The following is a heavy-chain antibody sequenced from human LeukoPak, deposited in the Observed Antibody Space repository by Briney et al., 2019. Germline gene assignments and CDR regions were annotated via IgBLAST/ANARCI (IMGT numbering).Heavy chain of an antibody. CDR3: ARDYNTNPDYYYYMDV. D-gene: IGHD1-1*01. CDR1: GFTFSSYW. CDR2: IKQDGSEK. Sequence: GGSLRLSCAASGFTFSSYWMSWVRQAPGKGLEWVANIKQDGSEKYYVDSVKGRFTISRDNAKNSLYLQMNSLRAEDTAVYYCARDYNTNPDYYYYMDVWGKGTTVTVSS. V-gene: IGHV3-7*01. J-gene: IGHJ6*03.